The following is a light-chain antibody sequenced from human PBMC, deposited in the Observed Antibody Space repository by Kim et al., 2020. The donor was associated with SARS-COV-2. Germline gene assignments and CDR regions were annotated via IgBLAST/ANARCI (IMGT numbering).Light chain of an antibody. CDR2: GNS. J-gene: IGLJ1*01. CDR1: NSNIGAGYE. Sequence: RVTLACPGNNSNIGAGYEVHWYQQLPGTAPKLLIFGNSHRPSGVPDRFSGSKSGTSASLAITGLQAEDDTDYYCQSYDSSLSGYVFGTGTKVTVL. CDR3: QSYDSSLSGYV. V-gene: IGLV1-40*01.